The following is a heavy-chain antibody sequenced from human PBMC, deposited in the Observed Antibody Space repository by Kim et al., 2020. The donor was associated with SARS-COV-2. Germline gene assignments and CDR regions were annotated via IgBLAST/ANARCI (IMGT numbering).Heavy chain of an antibody. CDR2: INPSGGST. CDR1: GYTFTSYY. Sequence: ASVKVSCKASGYTFTSYYMHWVRQAPGQGLEWMGIINPSGGSTSYAQKFQGRVTMTRDTSTSTVYMELSSLRSEDTAVYYCAKEMGPSDYYYYGMDVWGQGTRSPSP. D-gene: IGHD1-26*01. CDR3: AKEMGPSDYYYYGMDV. J-gene: IGHJ6*02. V-gene: IGHV1-46*01.